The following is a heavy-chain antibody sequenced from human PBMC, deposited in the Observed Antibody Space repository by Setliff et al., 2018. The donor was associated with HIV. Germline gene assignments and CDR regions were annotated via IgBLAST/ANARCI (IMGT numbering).Heavy chain of an antibody. J-gene: IGHJ4*02. Sequence: SETLSLTCTVSSYSVTSGYYWAWIRQPPGKGLEWIGEITPSGATNYLPSLKSRVTISVDTSKNQFSLKLSSVTAADTAVYYCARARGMVRGVISYWGQGTLVTVSS. D-gene: IGHD3-10*01. V-gene: IGHV4-38-2*02. CDR1: SYSVTSGYY. CDR3: ARARGMVRGVISY. CDR2: ITPSGAT.